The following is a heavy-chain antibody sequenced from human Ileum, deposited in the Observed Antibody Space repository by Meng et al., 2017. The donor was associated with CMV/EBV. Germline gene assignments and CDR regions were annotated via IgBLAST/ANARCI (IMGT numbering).Heavy chain of an antibody. CDR1: GFTFSSYW. CDR2: IISGGSST. V-gene: IGHV3-74*01. CDR3: AAGGATVAEH. D-gene: IGHD2-21*01. J-gene: IGHJ1*01. Sequence: LSCAASGFTFSSYWMHWVRQAPGKGLVLVSRIISGGSSTSYADSVKGRFTMSKDNAKNMLYLQMYSLRAEDTAVYYCAAGGATVAEHWGQGTLVTVSS.